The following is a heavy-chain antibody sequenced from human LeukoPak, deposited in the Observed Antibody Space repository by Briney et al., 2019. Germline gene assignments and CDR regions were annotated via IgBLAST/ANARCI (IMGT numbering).Heavy chain of an antibody. CDR2: IYSGGST. J-gene: IGHJ4*02. CDR3: ARLVGATIPYFDY. Sequence: GGSLRPSCAASGFTVSNNYMSWVRQAPGKGLEWVSVIYSGGSTYYADSVKGRFTISRDNSKNTLYLQMNSLRAEDTAVYYCARLVGATIPYFDYWGQGTLVTVSS. D-gene: IGHD1-26*01. CDR1: GFTVSNNY. V-gene: IGHV3-53*01.